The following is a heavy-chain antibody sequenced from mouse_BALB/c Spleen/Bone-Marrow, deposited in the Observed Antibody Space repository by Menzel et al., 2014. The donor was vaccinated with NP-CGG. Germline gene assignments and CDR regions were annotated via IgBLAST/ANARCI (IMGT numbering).Heavy chain of an antibody. CDR1: GFNIKDTY. J-gene: IGHJ1*01. V-gene: IGHV14-3*02. Sequence: VQLQQPGAEFVKPGASVKLSCTASGFNIKDTYMYWVKQRPEQGLEWIGRIDPANGNTKYDPKFQGRVTITADTSSNTHFLRLSTVTSEISDVYYGTSMITDWYFDVWGAGTTLTVSS. D-gene: IGHD2-4*01. CDR2: IDPANGNT. CDR3: TSMITDWYFDV.